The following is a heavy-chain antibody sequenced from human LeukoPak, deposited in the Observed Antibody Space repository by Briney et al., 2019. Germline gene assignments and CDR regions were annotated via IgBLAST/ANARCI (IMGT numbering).Heavy chain of an antibody. CDR3: ARGLLHGGNSPRYFDL. V-gene: IGHV3-21*01. CDR2: ISSSSSYI. CDR1: GFTFSSYS. J-gene: IGHJ2*01. Sequence: GGSLRLSCAASGFTFSSYSMNWVRQAPGKGLEWVSSISSSSSYIYYADSVKGRFTISRDNAKNSLYLQMNSLRAEDTAVYYCARGLLHGGNSPRYFDLWGRGTLVTVSS. D-gene: IGHD4-23*01.